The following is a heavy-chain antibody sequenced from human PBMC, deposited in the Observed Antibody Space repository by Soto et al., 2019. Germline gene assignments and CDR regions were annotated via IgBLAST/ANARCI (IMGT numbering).Heavy chain of an antibody. J-gene: IGHJ5*02. CDR3: ALTATIVVALGFDP. Sequence: SETLSLTCTVSGGSISSRSYSWGWIRQPPGKGLEWIGSVYYRGSSYYNPSLKSRVTISVDTPKNQFSLRLTSVTAADTAVYYCALTATIVVALGFDPWGQGTLVTVSS. CDR1: GGSISSRSYS. D-gene: IGHD2-21*01. CDR2: VYYRGSS. V-gene: IGHV4-39*01.